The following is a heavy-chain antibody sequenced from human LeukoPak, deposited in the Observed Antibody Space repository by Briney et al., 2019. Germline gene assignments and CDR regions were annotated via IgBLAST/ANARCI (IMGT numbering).Heavy chain of an antibody. D-gene: IGHD6-13*01. CDR1: GFTFSSYS. CDR2: ISSSSSYI. V-gene: IGHV3-21*01. CDR3: ASLLIAAAATDY. J-gene: IGHJ4*02. Sequence: PGGSLRLSCAASGFTFSSYSMNWARQAPGKGLEWVSSISSSSSYIYYADSVKGRFTISRDNAKNSLYLQMNSLRAEDTAVYYCASLLIAAAATDYWGQGTLVTVSS.